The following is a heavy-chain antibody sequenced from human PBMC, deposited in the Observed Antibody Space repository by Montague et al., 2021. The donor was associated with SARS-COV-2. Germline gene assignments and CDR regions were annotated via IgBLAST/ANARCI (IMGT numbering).Heavy chain of an antibody. D-gene: IGHD2-2*01. CDR2: ISGSGGST. Sequence: SLRLSCAASGFTFSSYAMSWVRQAPGKGLEWVSAISGSGGSTYYADSVKGRFTISRDNSKNTLYLQMNGLRAEDTAVYYCAKGIVVVPAAVTFDYWGQGTLVTVSS. V-gene: IGHV3-23*01. CDR1: GFTFSSYA. CDR3: AKGIVVVPAAVTFDY. J-gene: IGHJ4*02.